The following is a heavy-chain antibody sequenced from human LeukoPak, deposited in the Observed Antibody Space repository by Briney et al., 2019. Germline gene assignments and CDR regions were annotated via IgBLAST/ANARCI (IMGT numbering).Heavy chain of an antibody. CDR1: GFTFSSYG. D-gene: IGHD6-19*01. J-gene: IGHJ6*03. V-gene: IGHV3-23*01. Sequence: GGSLRLSCAASGFTFSSYGMSWVRQAPGKGLEWVSAISGSGGSTYYADSVKGRFTISRDNAKNSLYLQMNSLRAEDTAVYYCAGEYHDSGWYYYYYYYYMDVWGKGTTVTISS. CDR3: AGEYHDSGWYYYYYYYYMDV. CDR2: ISGSGGST.